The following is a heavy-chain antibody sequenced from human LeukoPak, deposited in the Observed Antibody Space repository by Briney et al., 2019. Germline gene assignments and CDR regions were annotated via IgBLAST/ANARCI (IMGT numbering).Heavy chain of an antibody. J-gene: IGHJ5*02. CDR1: GGSISSYY. D-gene: IGHD3-9*01. V-gene: IGHV4-59*01. CDR3: ARDGGRYFGPRGGFDP. CDR2: IYYSGST. Sequence: SETLSLTCTVSGGSISSYYWSWIRQPPGKGLEWIGYIYYSGSTNYNPSLKSRVTISVDTSKNQFSLKLSSVTAADTAVCYCARDGGRYFGPRGGFDPWGQGTLVTVSS.